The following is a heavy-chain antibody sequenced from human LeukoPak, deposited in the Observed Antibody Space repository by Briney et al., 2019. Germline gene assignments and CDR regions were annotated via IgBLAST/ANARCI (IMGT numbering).Heavy chain of an antibody. V-gene: IGHV1-8*01. CDR1: GYTFTSYD. D-gene: IGHD2-15*01. CDR2: MNPNSGNT. J-gene: IGHJ5*02. CDR3: ARGLGYCSGGSCYNWFDP. Sequence: GASVKVSCKASGYTFTSYDINWVRQATGQGLEWMGWMNPNSGNTGYAQKFQGRVTMTRNTSISTAYMELSSLRSEDTAVYYCARGLGYCSGGSCYNWFDPWGQGTLVTVSS.